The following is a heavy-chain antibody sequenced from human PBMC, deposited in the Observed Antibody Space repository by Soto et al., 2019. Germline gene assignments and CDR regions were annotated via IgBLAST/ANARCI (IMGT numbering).Heavy chain of an antibody. V-gene: IGHV3-21*01. J-gene: IGHJ4*02. CDR3: ARADDSGSYTPRY. CDR2: ISSSSSYI. Sequence: GGSLRLSCAASGFTFSSYSMNWVRQAPGKGLEWVSSISSSSSYIYYADSVEGRFTISRDNAKNSLYLQMNSLRAEDTAVYYCARADDSGSYTPRYWGQGTLVTVSS. CDR1: GFTFSSYS. D-gene: IGHD1-26*01.